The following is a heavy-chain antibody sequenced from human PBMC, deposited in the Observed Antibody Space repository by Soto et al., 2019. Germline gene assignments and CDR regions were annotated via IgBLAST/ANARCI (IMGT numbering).Heavy chain of an antibody. CDR2: IFPADAET. J-gene: IGHJ4*02. V-gene: IGHV5-51*01. Sequence: VEALKISCKASGYSFSTYWIAWVRQLPGKGLEWVVIIFPADAETYYSPSFQGQVTISADKSVSTAYLQWSSLKASDTAVYYCVTQGAGHXWGQGTLVTVSX. CDR1: GYSFSTYW. CDR3: VTQGAGHX.